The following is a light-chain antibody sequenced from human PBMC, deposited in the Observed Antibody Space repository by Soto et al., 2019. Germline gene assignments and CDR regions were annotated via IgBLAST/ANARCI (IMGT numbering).Light chain of an antibody. CDR2: GAS. CDR3: QQYNNWPFT. CDR1: QSVSSN. V-gene: IGKV3-15*01. J-gene: IGKJ2*01. Sequence: EILMTQSPATLSVSPGERATLSCRASQSVSSNLAWYQHKPGQAPTLLIYGASTRATGIPASFSGSGSGTEFTLTISSLQSEDFAVYYCQQYNNWPFTFGQGTRLEIK.